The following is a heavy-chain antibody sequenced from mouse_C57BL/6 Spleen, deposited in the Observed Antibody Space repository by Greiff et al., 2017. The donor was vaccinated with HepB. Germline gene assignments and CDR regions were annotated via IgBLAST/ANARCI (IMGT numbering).Heavy chain of an antibody. CDR2: INPKNGGT. D-gene: IGHD1-1*02. J-gene: IGHJ3*01. CDR3: ARGVGEFAY. CDR1: GYTFTDYY. Sequence: EVQLQQSGPELVKPGASVKISCKASGYTFTDYYMNWVKQSHGKSLEWIGDINPKNGGTSYNQKFKGKSTLTVDKSSSTAYMELRSLTSEDSAVYDCARGVGEFAYWGQGTLVTVSA. V-gene: IGHV1-26*01.